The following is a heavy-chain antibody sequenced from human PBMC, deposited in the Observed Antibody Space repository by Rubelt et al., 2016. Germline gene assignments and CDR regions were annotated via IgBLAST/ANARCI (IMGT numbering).Heavy chain of an antibody. CDR2: IYYSGST. V-gene: IGHV4-39*01. CDR3: ARHEYGSETSCYDI. Sequence: QLQLQESGPGLVEPSETLSLTCTVSGGSISSTTYYWGWIRQPPGKGLEWIGTIYYSGSTFYNPSLKSRVTISIDTSRNQFSLKLTSVTAADTAVYYCARHEYGSETSCYDIWGQGSLVTVSS. D-gene: IGHD2-2*01. J-gene: IGHJ4*02. CDR1: GGSISSTTYY.